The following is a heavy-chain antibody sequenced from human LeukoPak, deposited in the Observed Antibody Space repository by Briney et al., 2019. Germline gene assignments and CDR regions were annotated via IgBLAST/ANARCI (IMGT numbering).Heavy chain of an antibody. CDR2: ISGSGGST. CDR3: ATPIGNQYY. V-gene: IGHV3-23*01. CDR1: GFTFTSYS. D-gene: IGHD4-23*01. J-gene: IGHJ4*02. Sequence: PGGSLRLSCSASGFTFTSYSMSWVRHAPGKGLEWVSAISGSGGSTYYADSVKGRFTISRDNPKNTLYLQMNSLRAEDTAVYYCATPIGNQYYWGQGTLVTVSS.